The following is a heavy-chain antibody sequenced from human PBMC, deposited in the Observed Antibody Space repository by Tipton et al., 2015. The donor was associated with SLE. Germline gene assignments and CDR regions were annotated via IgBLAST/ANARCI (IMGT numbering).Heavy chain of an antibody. D-gene: IGHD6-13*01. CDR1: GGSFSGYY. Sequence: TLSLTCAVYGGSFSGYYCSWIRQPPGKGLEWIGESNHSGSTNYNPSLKSRVTISVDTSKNQFSLKLSSVTAAGTAVYYCASSSSSWYYFDYWGQGTLVTVSS. V-gene: IGHV4-34*01. CDR2: SNHSGST. CDR3: ASSSSSWYYFDY. J-gene: IGHJ4*02.